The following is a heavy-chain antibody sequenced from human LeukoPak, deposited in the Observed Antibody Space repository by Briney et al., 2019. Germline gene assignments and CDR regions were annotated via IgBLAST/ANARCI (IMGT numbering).Heavy chain of an antibody. D-gene: IGHD5-18*01. Sequence: PGKSLRLSCAASGFTFPNYGMHWVRQAPVKGLDWVAVISYDGTNKYYADSVRGRFTISRDNSKNTLYLQMGSLRAEDMAVYYCARGGIQLGPLGYWGQGTLVTVSS. V-gene: IGHV3-30*03. CDR3: ARGGIQLGPLGY. CDR2: ISYDGTNK. J-gene: IGHJ4*02. CDR1: GFTFPNYG.